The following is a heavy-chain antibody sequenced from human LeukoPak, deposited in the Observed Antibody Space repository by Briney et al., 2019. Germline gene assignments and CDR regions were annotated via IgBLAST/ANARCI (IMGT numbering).Heavy chain of an antibody. CDR3: ARDRAYYDSHYFDY. CDR2: INPNSGGT. Sequence: ASVKVSCKASGYTFTGYFIHWVRQAPGQGLEWMGWINPNSGGTNYAQKFQGRVTMTRDMSTSTVYMELSSLRSEDTAVYYCARDRAYYDSHYFDYWGQGTLVTVSS. V-gene: IGHV1-2*02. CDR1: GYTFTGYF. D-gene: IGHD3-22*01. J-gene: IGHJ4*02.